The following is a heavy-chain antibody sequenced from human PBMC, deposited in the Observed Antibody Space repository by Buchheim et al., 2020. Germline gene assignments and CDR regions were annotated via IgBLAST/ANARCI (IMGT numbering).Heavy chain of an antibody. CDR1: GFTVSSNY. D-gene: IGHD3-10*01. Sequence: EVQLVESGGGLVQPGGSLRLSCAASGFTVSSNYMSWVRQAPGKGLEWVSVIYCGGSTYYADSLEGRFTISRDNSKNTLYLQMNSLRAEDTAVYYCARDLVITMVQGGGDYYGMDVWGKGTT. J-gene: IGHJ6*04. CDR3: ARDLVITMVQGGGDYYGMDV. CDR2: IYCGGST. V-gene: IGHV3-66*02.